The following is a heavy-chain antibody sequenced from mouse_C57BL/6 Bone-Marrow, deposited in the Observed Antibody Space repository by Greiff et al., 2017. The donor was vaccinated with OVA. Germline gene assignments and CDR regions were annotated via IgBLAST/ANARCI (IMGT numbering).Heavy chain of an antibody. J-gene: IGHJ1*03. CDR1: GYAFTNYL. CDR2: INPGSGGT. V-gene: IGHV1-54*01. D-gene: IGHD2-5*01. CDR3: AGYYSNFHWYFDV. Sequence: VQLQQSGAELVRPGTSVKVSCKASGYAFTNYLIEWVKQRPGQGLEWIGVINPGSGGTNYNEKFKGKATLTADKSSSTAYMQLSSLTSEYSAVYFCAGYYSNFHWYFDVWGTGTTVTVSS.